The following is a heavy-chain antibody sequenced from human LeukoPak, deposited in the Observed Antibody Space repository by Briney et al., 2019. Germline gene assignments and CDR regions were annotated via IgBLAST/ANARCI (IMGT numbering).Heavy chain of an antibody. V-gene: IGHV4-30-2*01. CDR3: ARGYWSRTSCYPTDY. CDR2: IYHSGST. D-gene: IGHD2-2*01. CDR1: GGSISSGGYS. Sequence: SQTLSLTCAVSGGSISSGGYSWRWLRQPPGKGLEWIGYIYHSGSTYYNPSLKSQITISVDRSKNQFSLKLSSVTAGDTGVYYCARGYWSRTSCYPTDYWGQGNLVTVSS. J-gene: IGHJ4*02.